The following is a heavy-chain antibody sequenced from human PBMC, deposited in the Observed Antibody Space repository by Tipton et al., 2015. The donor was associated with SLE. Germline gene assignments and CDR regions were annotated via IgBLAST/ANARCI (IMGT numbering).Heavy chain of an antibody. V-gene: IGHV4-59*08. CDR2: IYNRGST. CDR3: VRLELPATKADY. Sequence: TLSLTCAVSGGPIDSYYWSWIRHPPGKGLEWIGYIYNRGSTKYNPSLKSRVTMSVDLSKKQFSLKLSSVTAADTAVYYCVRLELPATKADYWGPGTLVTVSS. CDR1: GGPIDSYY. D-gene: IGHD5-24*01. J-gene: IGHJ4*02.